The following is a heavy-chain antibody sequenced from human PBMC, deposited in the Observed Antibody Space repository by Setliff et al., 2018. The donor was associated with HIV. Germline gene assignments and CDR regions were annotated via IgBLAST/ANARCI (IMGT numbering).Heavy chain of an antibody. CDR2: IYYRGST. D-gene: IGHD1-26*01. V-gene: IGHV4-39*07. CDR3: ARDFGGYSGSYNDY. CDR1: GGSISSSSYY. J-gene: IGHJ4*02. Sequence: SETLSLTCTVSGGSISSSSYYWGWIRQPPGKGLEWIGSIYYRGSTYYNPSLKSRVTISVDTSKNQFSLKLSSVTAADTAVYYCARDFGGYSGSYNDYWGQGTLVTVSS.